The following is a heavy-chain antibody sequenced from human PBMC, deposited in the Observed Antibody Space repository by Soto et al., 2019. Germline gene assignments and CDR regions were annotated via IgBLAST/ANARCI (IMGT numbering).Heavy chain of an antibody. J-gene: IGHJ6*03. CDR2: TYYRSKWYN. V-gene: IGHV6-1*01. CDR3: ARFGQQKNQRQYYYYMDV. D-gene: IGHD6-13*01. Sequence: QTLSLTCAISGDSVSSNSAAWNWIRQSPSRGLEWLGRTYYRSKWYNDYAVSVKSRITINPDTSKNQFSLQLNSVTPEDTAVYYCARFGQQKNQRQYYYYMDVWGKGTKVTVSS. CDR1: GDSVSSNSAA.